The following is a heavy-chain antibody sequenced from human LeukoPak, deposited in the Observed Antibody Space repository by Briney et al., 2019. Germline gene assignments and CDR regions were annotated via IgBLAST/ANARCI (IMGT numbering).Heavy chain of an antibody. V-gene: IGHV3-74*01. J-gene: IGHJ4*02. D-gene: IGHD5-24*01. CDR3: VRDGDAYNRDH. Sequence: GGSLRLSCAASGFTFSSYAMSWVRQAPGEGLEWVSRINTDGNMRAYADSVKGRFTLSRDIARNTQYQNRRSRRAEDTAISCRVRDGDAYNRDHWGQRTLVSVSS. CDR2: INTDGNMR. CDR1: GFTFSSYA.